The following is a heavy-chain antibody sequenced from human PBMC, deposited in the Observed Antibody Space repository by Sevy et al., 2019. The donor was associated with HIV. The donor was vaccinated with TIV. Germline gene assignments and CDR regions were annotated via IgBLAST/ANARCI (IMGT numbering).Heavy chain of an antibody. CDR1: GFTFSTYA. D-gene: IGHD7-27*01. Sequence: GGSLRLSCAVSGFTFSTYAMHWVRQAPGKGLECVAIVSFDGSEINYADSVKGRFTISRDNSRNTLYLQMNSLRTEDTALYYCARDQLGSIDYWGQGTLVTVSS. CDR2: VSFDGSEI. V-gene: IGHV3-30-3*01. J-gene: IGHJ4*02. CDR3: ARDQLGSIDY.